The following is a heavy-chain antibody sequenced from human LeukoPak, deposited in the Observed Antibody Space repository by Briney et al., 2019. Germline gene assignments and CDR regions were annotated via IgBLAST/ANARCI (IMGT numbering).Heavy chain of an antibody. CDR1: GYTFTGYY. D-gene: IGHD4-17*01. J-gene: IGHJ4*02. Sequence: GASVKVSCKASGYTFTGYYMHWVRQAPGQGLEWMGWINPNSGGTNYAQKFQGRVTMTRDMSTSTVYMELSSLRSEDTAVYYCASTAEYGDYQGYWGQGTLVTVSS. CDR2: INPNSGGT. CDR3: ASTAEYGDYQGY. V-gene: IGHV1-2*02.